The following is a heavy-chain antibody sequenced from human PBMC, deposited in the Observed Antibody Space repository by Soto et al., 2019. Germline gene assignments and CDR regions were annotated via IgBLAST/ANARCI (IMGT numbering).Heavy chain of an antibody. J-gene: IGHJ4*02. CDR3: ASLPGNYGDLFDY. V-gene: IGHV4-39*01. CDR1: GASISSSSYY. CDR2: IYYSGST. D-gene: IGHD4-17*01. Sequence: SETLSLTCTVSGASISSSSYYWGWIRQPPGKGLEWIGSIYYSGSTYYNPSLKSRVTISVDTSKNQFSLKLSSVTAADTALYYCASLPGNYGDLFDYWGQGTLVTVSS.